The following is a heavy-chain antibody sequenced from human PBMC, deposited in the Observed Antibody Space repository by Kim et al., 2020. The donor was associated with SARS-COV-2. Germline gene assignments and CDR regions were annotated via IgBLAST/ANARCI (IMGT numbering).Heavy chain of an antibody. Sequence: SVKVSCKASGGTFSSYAISWVRQAPGQGLEWMGGIIPIFGTANYAQKFQGRVTITADESTSTAYMELSSLRSEDTAVYYCASSFVSTRLWDYWGQGTLVTVSS. CDR3: ASSFVSTRLWDY. CDR1: GGTFSSYA. V-gene: IGHV1-69*13. CDR2: IIPIFGTA. J-gene: IGHJ4*02. D-gene: IGHD3-16*01.